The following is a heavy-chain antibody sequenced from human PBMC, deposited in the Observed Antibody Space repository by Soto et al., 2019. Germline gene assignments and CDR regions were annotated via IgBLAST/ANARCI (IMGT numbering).Heavy chain of an antibody. CDR3: ARGQSTRGTAMAYGMDV. D-gene: IGHD5-18*01. CDR1: GLTLSNYA. J-gene: IGHJ6*02. CDR2: ISYDGSNK. V-gene: IGHV3-30-3*01. Sequence: QVQLVESGGGVVQPGRSLRLSCAASGLTLSNYAMHWVRQAPGKGLEWVALISYDGSNKYYADSVKGRFTISRDNSKNTLYLQVNSLRAEDTAVYYCARGQSTRGTAMAYGMDVWGQGTTVTVSS.